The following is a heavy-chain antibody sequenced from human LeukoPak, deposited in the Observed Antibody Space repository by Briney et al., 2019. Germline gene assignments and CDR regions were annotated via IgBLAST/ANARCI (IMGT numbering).Heavy chain of an antibody. CDR3: ARENGYYDSSGYFPY. J-gene: IGHJ4*02. CDR1: GFTFSSYG. CDR2: IRYDGSNK. D-gene: IGHD3-22*01. Sequence: GGSLRLSCAASGFTFSSYGMHWVRQAPGKGLEWVAFIRYDGSNKYYADSVKGRFTISRDNSKNTLYLQMNSLRAEDTAVYYCARENGYYDSSGYFPYWGQGTLVTVSS. V-gene: IGHV3-30*02.